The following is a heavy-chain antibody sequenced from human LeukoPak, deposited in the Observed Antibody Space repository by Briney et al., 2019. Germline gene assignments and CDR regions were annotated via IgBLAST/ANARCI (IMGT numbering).Heavy chain of an antibody. CDR2: IYYSGST. D-gene: IGHD3-3*01. CDR1: GGSISSYY. Sequence: PSETLSLTCTVSGGSISSYYWSWIRQPPGKGLEWIGYIYYSGSTNYNPSLKSRVTISVDTSKNQFSLKLSSVTAADTAVYYCARVSYDFWNSASGYFDYWGQGTLVTVSS. V-gene: IGHV4-59*12. CDR3: ARVSYDFWNSASGYFDY. J-gene: IGHJ4*02.